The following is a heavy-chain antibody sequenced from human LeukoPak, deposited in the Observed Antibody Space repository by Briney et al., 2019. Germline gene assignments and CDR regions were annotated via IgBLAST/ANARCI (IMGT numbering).Heavy chain of an antibody. V-gene: IGHV1-2*04. Sequence: GASVKVSCKASGYTFTGYYMHWVRQAPGQGLEWMGWINPNSGGTNYAQKFQGWVTMTRDTSISTAYMELSRLRSDDTAVYYCAKEDSMGAYCGGDCYSPVDYWGQGTLVTVSS. CDR3: AKEDSMGAYCGGDCYSPVDY. J-gene: IGHJ4*02. D-gene: IGHD2-21*02. CDR1: GYTFTGYY. CDR2: INPNSGGT.